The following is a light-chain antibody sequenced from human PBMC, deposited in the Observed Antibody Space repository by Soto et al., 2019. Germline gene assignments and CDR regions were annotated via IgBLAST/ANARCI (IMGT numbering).Light chain of an antibody. CDR3: QQRRNWPIT. CDR2: DAS. J-gene: IGKJ4*01. Sequence: EIVLTQSPATLSLSPGERATLSCRASLNISNFLAWYQQRPGQVPRLLIYDASNRATGVPARFSGSGSGTDFTLTISNLEPEDFAVYYCQQRRNWPITFGGGTKVEIK. V-gene: IGKV3-11*01. CDR1: LNISNF.